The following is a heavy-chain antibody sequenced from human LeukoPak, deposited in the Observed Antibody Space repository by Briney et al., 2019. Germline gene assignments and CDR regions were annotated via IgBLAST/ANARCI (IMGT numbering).Heavy chain of an antibody. CDR2: IYHSGST. V-gene: IGHV4-38-2*02. D-gene: IGHD6-13*01. CDR1: GYSISSGYY. J-gene: IGHJ4*02. CDR3: ARYSSSWYERGDYYFDY. Sequence: SETLSLTCTVSGYSISSGYYWGWIRQPPGKGLEWIGSIYHSGSTYYNPSLKSRVTISVDTSKNQFSLKLSSVTAADTAVYYCARYSSSWYERGDYYFDYWGQGTLVTVSS.